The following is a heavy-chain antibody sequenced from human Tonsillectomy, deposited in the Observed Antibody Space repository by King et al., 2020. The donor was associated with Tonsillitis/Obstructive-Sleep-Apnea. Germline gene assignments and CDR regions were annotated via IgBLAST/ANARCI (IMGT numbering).Heavy chain of an antibody. CDR3: ARHLRDVYKYAYYYGMDV. Sequence: VQLQQSGAEVKKPGESLRISCKGSGYSFTSYWISWVRQMPGKGLEWMGRIDPSESYTSYSPSSQGHITISVDKSISTAYLQWSSLKASDTAMYYCARHLRDVYKYAYYYGMDVWGQGTTVTVSS. J-gene: IGHJ6*02. CDR2: IDPSESYT. V-gene: IGHV5-10-1*01. CDR1: GYSFTSYW. D-gene: IGHD5-24*01.